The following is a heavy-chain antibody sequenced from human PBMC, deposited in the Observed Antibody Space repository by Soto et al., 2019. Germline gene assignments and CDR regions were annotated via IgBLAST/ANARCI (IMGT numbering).Heavy chain of an antibody. CDR2: INHSGST. CDR3: ARGAIAAAGTLPY. CDR1: GGSFSGYY. J-gene: IGHJ4*02. D-gene: IGHD6-13*01. Sequence: SETLSLTCAVYGGSFSGYYWSWIRQPPGKGLEWIGEINHSGSTNYNPSLKSRVTISVDTSKNQFSLKLSSVTAADTAVYYCARGAIAAAGTLPYWGQGTLVTVSS. V-gene: IGHV4-34*01.